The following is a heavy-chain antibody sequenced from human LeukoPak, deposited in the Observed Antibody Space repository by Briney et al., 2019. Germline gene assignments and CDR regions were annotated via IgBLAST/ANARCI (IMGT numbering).Heavy chain of an antibody. CDR2: INAGNGNR. CDR3: ALIRLGELSGFDY. D-gene: IGHD3-16*02. V-gene: IGHV1-3*01. Sequence: GGSLRLSCAASGFTFSSYAMHWVRQAPGQRLEWMGWINAGNGNRKYSQKFQGRITMTADTSASTGYMELSSLRSEDTAVYYCALIRLGELSGFDYWGQGTLVTVSS. J-gene: IGHJ4*02. CDR1: GFTFSSYA.